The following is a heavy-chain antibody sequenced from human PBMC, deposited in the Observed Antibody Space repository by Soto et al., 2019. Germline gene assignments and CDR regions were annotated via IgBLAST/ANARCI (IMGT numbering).Heavy chain of an antibody. CDR2: IYYSGST. CDR1: GGSVSSGSHY. Sequence: QVQLQESGPGLVKPSETLSLTCTVSGGSVSSGSHYWSWIGQPPGKGLEWIGYIYYSGSTNYNPSLKSRVIISVDTSKNQFSLKLSSVTAADTAVYYCARGYYGSGSGGYYFDYWGQGTLVTVSS. CDR3: ARGYYGSGSGGYYFDY. V-gene: IGHV4-61*01. J-gene: IGHJ4*02. D-gene: IGHD3-10*01.